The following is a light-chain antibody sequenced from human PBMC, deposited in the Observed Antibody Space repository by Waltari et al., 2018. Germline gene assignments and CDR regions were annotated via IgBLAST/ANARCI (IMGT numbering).Light chain of an antibody. J-gene: IGLJ1*01. CDR3: CSYTGTDTYI. V-gene: IGLV2-14*01. CDR1: MNDIGFFHY. CDR2: DVS. Sequence: QSALTEPASVSGSPGQSITISCTGSMNDIGFFHYVSWYQRHPGQAPKLLLDDVSNRPSGVSSRFSDSKSGSTASLASSGLQTEDEAAYYCCSYTGTDTYIFGTGTKVTVL.